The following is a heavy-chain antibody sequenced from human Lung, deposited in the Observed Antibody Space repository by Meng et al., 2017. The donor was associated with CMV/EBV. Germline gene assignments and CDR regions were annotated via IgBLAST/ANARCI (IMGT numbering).Heavy chain of an antibody. D-gene: IGHD4-17*01. J-gene: IGHJ6*02. CDR2: INPISGDT. Sequence: ASVKVSXKASGYTFTDYYIHWVRQAPGQGLEWMGWINPISGDTNFAQKFPGRVTLTRDTSINTAYMELSGLKSDDTAVYYCAREQNYGDFYYYYYGLDVWGQGTTXTVSS. CDR1: GYTFTDYY. CDR3: AREQNYGDFYYYYYGLDV. V-gene: IGHV1-2*02.